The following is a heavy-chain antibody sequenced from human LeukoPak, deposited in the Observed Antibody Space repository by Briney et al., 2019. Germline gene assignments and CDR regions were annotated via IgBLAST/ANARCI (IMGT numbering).Heavy chain of an antibody. J-gene: IGHJ6*03. Sequence: SETLSLTCTVSGGSISSSSYYWGWIRQPPGKGLEWIGSIYYSGNTYYNPSLKSRVTISVDTSSNQFSLKLSSVTAADTAVYYCARRRGSWDNYYYYYMDVWGKGTTVTVSS. CDR1: GGSISSSSYY. CDR2: IYYSGNT. D-gene: IGHD1-26*01. CDR3: ARRRGSWDNYYYYYMDV. V-gene: IGHV4-39*01.